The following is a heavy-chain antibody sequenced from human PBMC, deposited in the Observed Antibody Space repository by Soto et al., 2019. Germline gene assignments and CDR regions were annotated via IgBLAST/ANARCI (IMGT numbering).Heavy chain of an antibody. CDR1: GASINSASYY. CDR3: VRASGSFIRFDT. V-gene: IGHV4-31*03. CDR2: IYYSGSN. Sequence: SETLSLTCTVSGASINSASYYWTWIRQHPGKGLEWIGYIYYSGSNYYNPSLRSRATISVDTSKKQFSLNLSSVTAADTAVYYCVRASGSFIRFDTWGQGTLVTVSS. D-gene: IGHD3-22*01. J-gene: IGHJ5*02.